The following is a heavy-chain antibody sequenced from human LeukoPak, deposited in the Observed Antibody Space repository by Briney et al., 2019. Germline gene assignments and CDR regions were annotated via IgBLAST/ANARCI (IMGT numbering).Heavy chain of an antibody. Sequence: SETLSLTCTVSGGSISSGGYYWSWIRQHPGKGLEWIGYIYYSGSTYYNPSLKSRVTISVDTSKNQFSLKLSSVTAADTAVYYCARVLPDPRLFDYWGQGTLVTVTS. J-gene: IGHJ4*02. V-gene: IGHV4-31*03. CDR2: IYYSGST. CDR1: GGSISSGGYY. CDR3: ARVLPDPRLFDY.